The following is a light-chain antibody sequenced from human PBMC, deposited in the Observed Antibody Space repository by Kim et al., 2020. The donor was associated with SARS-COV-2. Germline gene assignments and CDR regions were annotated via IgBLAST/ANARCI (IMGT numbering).Light chain of an antibody. CDR1: NIGTKS. J-gene: IGLJ3*02. CDR3: QVWDRASDQWV. Sequence: SYELTQPPSLSVAPGKTATITCGGNNIGTKSVHWHQQKPGQAPILVIFFDSDRPSVIPERFSGSNSGNTAALTISRVEAGDEADYFCQVWDRASDQWVFG. CDR2: FDS. V-gene: IGLV3-21*01.